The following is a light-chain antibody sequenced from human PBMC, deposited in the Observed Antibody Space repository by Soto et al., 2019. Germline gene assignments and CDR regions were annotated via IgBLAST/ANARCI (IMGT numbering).Light chain of an antibody. CDR1: QSISSW. J-gene: IGKJ1*01. V-gene: IGKV1-5*01. CDR3: QQYNSYPWT. CDR2: DAS. Sequence: DIQMTQSPSTLSASVGDRVTITCRASQSISSWLAWYQQKPVKAPKLLIYDASSLESGVPSRFSGSGSGTEFTLTISSLQPDDLATYYCQQYNSYPWTFGQGTKVEIK.